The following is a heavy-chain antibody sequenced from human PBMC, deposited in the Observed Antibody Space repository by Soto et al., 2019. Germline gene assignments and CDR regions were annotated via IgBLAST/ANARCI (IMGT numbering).Heavy chain of an antibody. Sequence: GASVKVSCKASGGTFSSYAISWVRQAPGQGXEWMGGIIPIFGTANYAQKFQGRVTITADESTSTAYMELSSLRSEDTAVYYCAMARADFWSGYYGPIEDYHYGMDVWGQGTTVTVSS. D-gene: IGHD3-3*01. CDR1: GGTFSSYA. J-gene: IGHJ6*02. CDR3: AMARADFWSGYYGPIEDYHYGMDV. V-gene: IGHV1-69*13. CDR2: IIPIFGTA.